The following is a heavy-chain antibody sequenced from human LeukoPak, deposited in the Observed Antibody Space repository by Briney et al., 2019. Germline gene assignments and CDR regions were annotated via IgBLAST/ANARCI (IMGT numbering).Heavy chain of an antibody. CDR3: AKVSRAITGTNYYGMDV. CDR2: INSDGSWT. D-gene: IGHD1-20*01. CDR1: GNYW. J-gene: IGHJ6*02. Sequence: GGSLRLSCAASGNYWMHWVRQAPGKGLVWVSHINSDGSWTSYADSVKGRFTISRDNSKNTLYLQMNSLRAEDTAVYYCAKVSRAITGTNYYGMDVWGQGTTVTVSS. V-gene: IGHV3-74*01.